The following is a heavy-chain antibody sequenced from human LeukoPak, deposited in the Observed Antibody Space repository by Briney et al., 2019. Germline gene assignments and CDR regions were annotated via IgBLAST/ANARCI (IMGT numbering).Heavy chain of an antibody. J-gene: IGHJ6*04. CDR3: ARHVYGEGMVV. CDR2: IHPSEGT. Sequence: SETLSLTCTVSGGSLIGYYWGWIRQPPGKGLECIGYIHPSEGTAHNASLKSRLTILLDTSKNQFSLTLSSVTAADTAVYYCARHVYGEGMVVWGKGTTVTVSS. V-gene: IGHV4-4*09. D-gene: IGHD4-17*01. CDR1: GGSLIGYY.